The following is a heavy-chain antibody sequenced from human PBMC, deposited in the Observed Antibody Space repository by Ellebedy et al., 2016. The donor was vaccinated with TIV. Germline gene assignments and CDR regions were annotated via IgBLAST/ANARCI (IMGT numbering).Heavy chain of an antibody. J-gene: IGHJ4*02. CDR3: TTARSDY. CDR1: GFTFSNYV. CDR2: ISRTGNTP. V-gene: IGHV3-23*01. Sequence: PGGSLRLSCVASGFTFSNYVMHWVRQAPGKGLEWVSGISRTGNTPHYADSVEGRFIISRDNSKSTVSLQMSSLRDEDTATYFCTTARSDYWGQGTLVTVSS. D-gene: IGHD1-26*01.